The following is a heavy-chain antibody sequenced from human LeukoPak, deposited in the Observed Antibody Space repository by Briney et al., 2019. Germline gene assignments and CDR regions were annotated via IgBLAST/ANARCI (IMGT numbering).Heavy chain of an antibody. CDR3: ATDVGVVVVPAAEDY. CDR1: GFTFSSYW. D-gene: IGHD2-2*01. CDR2: IKQDGSEK. Sequence: GSLRLSCAASGFTFSSYWMSWVRQAPGKGLEWVANIKQDGSEKYYVDSVKGRFTISRDNAKNSLYLQMNSLRAEDTAVYYCATDVGVVVVPAAEDYWGQGTLVTVSS. V-gene: IGHV3-7*01. J-gene: IGHJ4*02.